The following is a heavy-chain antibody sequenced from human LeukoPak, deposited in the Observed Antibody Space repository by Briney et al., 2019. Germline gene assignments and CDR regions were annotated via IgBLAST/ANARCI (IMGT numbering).Heavy chain of an antibody. D-gene: IGHD6-13*01. V-gene: IGHV3-23*01. Sequence: GGSLRLSCAASGFTFSTCAMSWVRQAPGKGLEWVSAISGTGGKTYSADSVKGHFTISRDNSKNTLFLQMNSLRAEDTAVYYCAKFLYSNNWYASFDYWGPGTLVTVSS. CDR1: GFTFSTCA. CDR3: AKFLYSNNWYASFDY. CDR2: ISGTGGKT. J-gene: IGHJ4*02.